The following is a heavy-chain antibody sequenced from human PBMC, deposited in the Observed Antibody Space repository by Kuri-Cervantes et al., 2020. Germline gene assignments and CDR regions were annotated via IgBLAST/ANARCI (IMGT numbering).Heavy chain of an antibody. CDR3: ARQGRFYYDSSGYYLFDL. V-gene: IGHV5-51*01. Sequence: GESLKISCKGSGYSFNSYWIAWVRQMPGKGLEWMGIIYPGDSDTRYSPSIQGQVTISADKSISTAYLQWSSLKASDTAMYYCARQGRFYYDSSGYYLFDLWGQGTPVTVSS. D-gene: IGHD3-22*01. J-gene: IGHJ5*02. CDR1: GYSFNSYW. CDR2: IYPGDSDT.